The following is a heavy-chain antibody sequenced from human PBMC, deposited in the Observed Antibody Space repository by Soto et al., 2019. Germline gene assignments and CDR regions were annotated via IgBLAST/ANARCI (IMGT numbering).Heavy chain of an antibody. J-gene: IGHJ3*02. V-gene: IGHV4-31*03. CDR2: LYYSGST. CDR1: GGSISSGGYY. D-gene: IGHD2-8*01. CDR3: ARDQGENCNTGVCVRTYGFDI. Sequence: QVQLQESGPGLVKPSQTLSLTCTVSGGSISSGGYYWSWIRQHPGKGLEWIGYLYYSGSTYYNPYLKSRVTISVGTSKKQFSLKLSSVTAADTAVYSCARDQGENCNTGVCVRTYGFDIWGQGTVVTVSS.